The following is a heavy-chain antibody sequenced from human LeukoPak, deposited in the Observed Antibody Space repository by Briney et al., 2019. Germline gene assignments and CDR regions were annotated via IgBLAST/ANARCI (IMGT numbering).Heavy chain of an antibody. CDR1: GYTFTGYY. D-gene: IGHD3-9*01. V-gene: IGHV1-2*06. CDR3: ARSGAGYDILTGYGY. CDR2: INPNSGGT. Sequence: GASVKVSCKASGYTFTGYYMHWVRQAPGQGLEWMGRINPNSGGTNYAQKFQGRVTMTRDTSISTAYMELSRLRSDDTAVYYCARSGAGYDILTGYGYWGQGTLVTVSS. J-gene: IGHJ4*02.